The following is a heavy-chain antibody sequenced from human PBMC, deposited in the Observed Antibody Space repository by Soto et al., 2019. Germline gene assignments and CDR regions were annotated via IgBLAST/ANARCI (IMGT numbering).Heavy chain of an antibody. CDR3: AGETVGTTGIDF. Sequence: QAQLVQSGAEVKKPGASVKVSCKASGYTFTGYDINWVRQATGQGLEWMGWMNPNSGNTGYAQNFQGRVTKTRDDSITTAHMELTSLRDDDSAVYYCAGETVGTTGIDFWGQGTLVTVSS. CDR2: MNPNSGNT. CDR1: GYTFTGYD. J-gene: IGHJ4*02. V-gene: IGHV1-8*01. D-gene: IGHD1-26*01.